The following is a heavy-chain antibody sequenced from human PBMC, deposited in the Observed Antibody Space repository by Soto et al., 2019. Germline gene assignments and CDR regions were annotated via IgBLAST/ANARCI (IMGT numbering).Heavy chain of an antibody. D-gene: IGHD1-20*01. Sequence: SGPTLVNPFDTLTLTCTFSGFSLTSPGMCVSWIRQPPGKALEWLALIERDDDDKYYSTSLKTRLTISKDTRKNQVVLTMANMDPADTGTYYCARSIRGPRRFNGMDVWGQGTTFAVSS. CDR1: GFSLTSPGMC. CDR3: ARSIRGPRRFNGMDV. V-gene: IGHV2-70*13. CDR2: IERDDDDK. J-gene: IGHJ6*02.